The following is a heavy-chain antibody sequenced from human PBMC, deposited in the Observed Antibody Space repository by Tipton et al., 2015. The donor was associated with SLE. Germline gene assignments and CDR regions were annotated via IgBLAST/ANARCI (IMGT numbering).Heavy chain of an antibody. CDR2: IYGSGRT. V-gene: IGHV4-61*02. J-gene: IGHJ4*02. CDR1: GNSISSGTYY. CDR3: ARGDFWSGPTY. D-gene: IGHD3-3*01. Sequence: TLSLTCTVSGNSISSGTYYWSWIRQPAGKGPVWIGLIYGSGRTSYNPSLKSQVTISVDTSKNSFSLRLRSVTAADTAVYYCARGDFWSGPTYWGQGALVTVSS.